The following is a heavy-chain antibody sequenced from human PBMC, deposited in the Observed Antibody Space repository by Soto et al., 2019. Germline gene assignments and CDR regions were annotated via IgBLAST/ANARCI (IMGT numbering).Heavy chain of an antibody. CDR3: ARPLSSDSSLDGMDV. CDR1: GFTFSSYW. D-gene: IGHD6-6*01. CDR2: INSDGSST. Sequence: PGGSLRLSCAASGFTFSSYWMHWVRQAPGRGLVWVSRINSDGSSTSYADSVEGRFTISRDNAKNTLYLQMNSLRAEDTAVYYCARPLSSDSSLDGMDVWGQGATVTVSS. J-gene: IGHJ6*02. V-gene: IGHV3-74*01.